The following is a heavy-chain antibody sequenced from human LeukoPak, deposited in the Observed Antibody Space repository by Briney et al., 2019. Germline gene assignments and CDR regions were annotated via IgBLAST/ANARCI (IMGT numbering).Heavy chain of an antibody. J-gene: IGHJ4*02. V-gene: IGHV5-51*01. Sequence: VSLQSSCKGSGYSFTSYWTSWVRQGPGKGLEWMGIIYPGDPDTRYSPSFKGQVTILADKSISTAYLQWSSLKASDTAMYYWARHGTTVVPAAINYWGQGTLVTVSS. CDR1: GYSFTSYW. CDR3: ARHGTTVVPAAINY. CDR2: IYPGDPDT. D-gene: IGHD2-2*01.